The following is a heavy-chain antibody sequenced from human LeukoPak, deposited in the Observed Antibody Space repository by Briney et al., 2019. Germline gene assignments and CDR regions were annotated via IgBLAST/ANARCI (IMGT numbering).Heavy chain of an antibody. D-gene: IGHD5-24*01. V-gene: IGHV3-53*01. CDR1: GFTVSSNY. Sequence: GGSLRLSCAASGFTVSSNYMSWVRQAPGKGLEWVSVIYSGCSTYYADSVKGRFTISRDNSKNTLYLQMNSLRAEDTAVYYCARDKDGYNLGFDYWGQGTLVTVSS. CDR2: IYSGCST. J-gene: IGHJ4*02. CDR3: ARDKDGYNLGFDY.